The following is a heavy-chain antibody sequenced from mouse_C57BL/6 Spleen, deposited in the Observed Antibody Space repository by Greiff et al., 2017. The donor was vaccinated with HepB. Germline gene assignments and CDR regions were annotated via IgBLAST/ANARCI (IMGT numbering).Heavy chain of an antibody. J-gene: IGHJ2*01. V-gene: IGHV5-17*01. CDR1: GFTFSDYG. CDR3: ARQRWFDY. Sequence: EVKLVESGGGLVKPGGSLKLSCAASGFTFSDYGMHWVRQAPEKGLEWVAYISSGSSTIYYAATVKGRFTISRDNAKNTLFLQMTSLRSEDTAMYYCARQRWFDYWGQGTTRTVSS. D-gene: IGHD1-1*02. CDR2: ISSGSSTI.